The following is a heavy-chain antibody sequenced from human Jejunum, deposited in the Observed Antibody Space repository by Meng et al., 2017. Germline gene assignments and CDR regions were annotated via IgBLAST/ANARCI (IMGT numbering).Heavy chain of an antibody. V-gene: IGHV3-43*01. CDR2: ISWDGVST. D-gene: IGHD3-10*01. J-gene: IGHJ4*02. CDR1: GFSFDDYT. Sequence: GESLKISCAASGFSFDDYTMHWVRQAPGEGLEWISLISWDGVSTYYADSVKGRFTISRDNSKDSLYLQMNSLRTEDSALYYCAKEVTRRWFGELSLDYWGQGTLVTVSS. CDR3: AKEVTRRWFGELSLDY.